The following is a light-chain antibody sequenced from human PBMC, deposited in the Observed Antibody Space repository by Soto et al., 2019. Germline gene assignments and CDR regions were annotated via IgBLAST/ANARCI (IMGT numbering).Light chain of an antibody. CDR1: SSNIGAGYD. CDR3: QSYDSSLSVPGVV. V-gene: IGLV1-40*01. J-gene: IGLJ2*01. Sequence: QSVLTQPPSVSGAPGQRVTISRTGSSSNIGAGYDVHWYQQLPGTAPKLLIYGNSNRPSGVPDRFSGSKSGTSASLAITGLQAEDEADYYCQSYDSSLSVPGVVFGGGTKLTVL. CDR2: GNS.